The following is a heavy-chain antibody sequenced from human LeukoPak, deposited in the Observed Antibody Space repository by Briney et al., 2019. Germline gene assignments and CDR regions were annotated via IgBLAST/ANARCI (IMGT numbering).Heavy chain of an antibody. CDR2: IYYSGST. V-gene: IGHV4-61*08. CDR1: GGSISSGDYY. CDR3: ASQRKTYYYDSSGYYYFDY. Sequence: SETLSLTCTVSGGSISSGDYYWSWIRQPPGKGLEWIGYIYYSGSTNYNPSLKSRVTISVDTSKNQFSLKLSSVTAADTAVYYCASQRKTYYYDSSGYYYFDYWGQGTLVTVSS. D-gene: IGHD3-22*01. J-gene: IGHJ4*02.